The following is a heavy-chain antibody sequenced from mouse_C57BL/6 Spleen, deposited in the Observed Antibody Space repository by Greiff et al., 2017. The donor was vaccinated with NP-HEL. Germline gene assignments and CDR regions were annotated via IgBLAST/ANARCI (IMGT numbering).Heavy chain of an antibody. CDR1: GYSITSGYY. D-gene: IGHD4-1*01. V-gene: IGHV3-6*01. J-gene: IGHJ2*01. Sequence: ESGPGLVKPSQSLSLTCSVTGYSITSGYYWNWIRQFPGNKLEWMGYISYDGSNNYNPSLKNRISITRDTSKNQFFLKLNSVTTEDTATYYCARDDWEGGNFDYWGQGTTLTVSS. CDR2: ISYDGSN. CDR3: ARDDWEGGNFDY.